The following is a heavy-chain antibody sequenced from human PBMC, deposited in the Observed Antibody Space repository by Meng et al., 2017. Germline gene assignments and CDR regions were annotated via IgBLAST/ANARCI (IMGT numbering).Heavy chain of an antibody. Sequence: QVEHKKWGPGIFKPSATLALTVAVYGGSFSGYYWSWIRQPPGKGLEWIGEINHSGSTNSNPSLKSRVTISVDTSKNQFFLKLSSVTAADTAVYYCARASPYDRGGYFDYWGQGTLVTVSS. CDR1: GGSFSGYY. CDR3: ARASPYDRGGYFDY. J-gene: IGHJ4*02. V-gene: IGHV4-34*01. D-gene: IGHD3-22*01. CDR2: INHSGST.